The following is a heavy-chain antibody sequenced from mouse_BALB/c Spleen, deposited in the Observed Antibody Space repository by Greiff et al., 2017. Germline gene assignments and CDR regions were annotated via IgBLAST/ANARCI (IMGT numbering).Heavy chain of an antibody. Sequence: EVKLMESGGDLVKPGGSLKLSCAASGFTFSSYGMSWVRQTPDKRLEWVATISSGGSYTYYPDSVKGRFTISRDNAKNTLYLQMSSLKSEDTAMYYCARSPYGNYSYYCDYWGQGTTLTVSS. V-gene: IGHV5-6*01. D-gene: IGHD2-10*02. CDR3: ARSPYGNYSYYCDY. CDR1: GFTFSSYG. J-gene: IGHJ2*01. CDR2: ISSGGSYT.